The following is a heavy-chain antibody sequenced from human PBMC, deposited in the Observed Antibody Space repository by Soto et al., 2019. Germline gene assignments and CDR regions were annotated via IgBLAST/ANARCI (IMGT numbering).Heavy chain of an antibody. CDR2: IGTAGET. CDR1: VFTFSGFD. J-gene: IGHJ4*02. V-gene: IGHV3-13*01. Sequence: GRSLRLSCEASVFTFSGFDMHWVRQPTGKGLEWVSSIGTAGETYYAVSVKGRFTIYRDNAKNSLSLQMNSLRDGEMAVYFCAKRQEIGTHFFDSWGQGNQVTVSS. D-gene: IGHD6-13*01. CDR3: AKRQEIGTHFFDS.